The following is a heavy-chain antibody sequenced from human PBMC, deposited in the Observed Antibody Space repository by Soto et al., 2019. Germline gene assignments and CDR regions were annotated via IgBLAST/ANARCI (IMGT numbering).Heavy chain of an antibody. CDR2: INHSGST. J-gene: IGHJ3*02. CDR1: GGSFSGYY. D-gene: IGHD3-22*01. V-gene: IGHV4-34*01. CDR3: ARAYDSSGYHDAFDI. Sequence: SETLSLTCAVYGGSFSGYYWSWIRQPPGRGLEWIGEINHSGSTNYHPSLKSRVTISVGTSKNQFSLKLSSVTAADTAVYYCARAYDSSGYHDAFDIWGQGTMVTVSS.